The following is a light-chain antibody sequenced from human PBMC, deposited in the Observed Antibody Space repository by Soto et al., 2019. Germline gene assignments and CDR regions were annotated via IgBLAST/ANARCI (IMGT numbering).Light chain of an antibody. CDR1: SYNIGNNY. Sequence: QSVLTQPPSVSAAPGQKVTISCSGSSYNIGNNYVSWYQQLPGTAPKLLIYDNNKRPSGIPDRISGSKSGTSATLGITGLQTGDEADYYCGTWDSSLSNVIFGGGTKLTVL. J-gene: IGLJ2*01. V-gene: IGLV1-51*01. CDR2: DNN. CDR3: GTWDSSLSNVI.